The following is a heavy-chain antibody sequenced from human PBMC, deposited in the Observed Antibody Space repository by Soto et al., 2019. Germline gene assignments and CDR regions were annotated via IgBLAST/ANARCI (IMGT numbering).Heavy chain of an antibody. V-gene: IGHV4-39*02. CDR1: GDSITRRNFY. CDR3: AHRPSWGVWDSNNWFDP. D-gene: IGHD3-16*01. J-gene: IGHJ5*02. CDR2: IFYSGST. Sequence: PSETLSLTCTVSGDSITRRNFYWGWIRQPPGKGLEWLGSIFYSGSTFYNPALKSRVTFSVDTSKNHFSLKLSSVTAADTAVYYCAHRPSWGVWDSNNWFDPWGQGTLVTVSS.